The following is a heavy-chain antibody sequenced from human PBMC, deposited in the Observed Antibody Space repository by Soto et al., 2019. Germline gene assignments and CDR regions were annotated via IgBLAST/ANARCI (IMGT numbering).Heavy chain of an antibody. CDR2: INEYNGKT. V-gene: IGHV1-18*01. Sequence: QVELVQSGAEVKKPGASVKGSCKASGYTFTSYGIRWVRQAPGQGLEWMGWINEYNGKTKYGHKLHGRVTMTTDTSTSTTYMEVRSVRSYDTTGDYCARVLPAFDPWGQGTLVTVSS. J-gene: IGHJ5*02. CDR3: ARVLPAFDP. CDR1: GYTFTSYG.